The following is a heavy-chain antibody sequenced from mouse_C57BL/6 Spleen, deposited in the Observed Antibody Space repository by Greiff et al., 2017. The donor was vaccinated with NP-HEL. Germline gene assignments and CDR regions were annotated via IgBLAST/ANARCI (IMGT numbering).Heavy chain of an antibody. CDR1: GYTFTGYW. CDR2: ILPGSGST. J-gene: IGHJ3*01. Sequence: QVQLQQSGAELMKPGASVKLSCTATGYTFTGYWIEWVKQRPGHGLEWIGEILPGSGSTNYNAKFKGKATFTADTSSNTAYMQLSSLTAEDSAICSCASGNSDVAYGGQGTLVTVSA. D-gene: IGHD1-1*01. CDR3: ASGNSDVAY. V-gene: IGHV1-9*01.